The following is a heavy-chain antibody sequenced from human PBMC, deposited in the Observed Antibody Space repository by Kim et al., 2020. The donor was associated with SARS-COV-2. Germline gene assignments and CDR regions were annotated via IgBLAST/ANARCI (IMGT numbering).Heavy chain of an antibody. V-gene: IGHV3-64D*06. Sequence: YADSMKGRFTISRDNSKNTLYLRMSSLSAEVTAVYYCVKDAPAPGTGLYWGQGTLVTVSS. J-gene: IGHJ4*02. CDR3: VKDAPAPGTGLY. D-gene: IGHD6-13*01.